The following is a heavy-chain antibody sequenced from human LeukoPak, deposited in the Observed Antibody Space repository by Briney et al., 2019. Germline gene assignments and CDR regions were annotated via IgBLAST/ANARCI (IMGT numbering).Heavy chain of an antibody. J-gene: IGHJ4*02. CDR2: ISGSGGST. D-gene: IGHD3-9*01. CDR3: AKDHDILTGPDY. V-gene: IGHV3-23*01. Sequence: GGSLRLSCAASGFTFSSYAMSWVRQAPGKRLEWVSAISGSGGSTYYADSVKGRFTISRDNSKNTLYLQMNSLRAEDTAVYYCAKDHDILTGPDYWGQGTLVTVSS. CDR1: GFTFSSYA.